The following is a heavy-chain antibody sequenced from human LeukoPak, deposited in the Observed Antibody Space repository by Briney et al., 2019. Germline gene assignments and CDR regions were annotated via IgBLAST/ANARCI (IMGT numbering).Heavy chain of an antibody. CDR1: GFTVSSNY. V-gene: IGHV3-53*01. D-gene: IGHD5-12*01. J-gene: IGHJ4*02. CDR2: IYSGGDT. Sequence: PGGSLRLSCAASGFTVSSNYMSWVRQAPGKGLEWVSVIYSGGDTYYADSVKGRFTISRDNSKNTRYLQMDTLRAEDTAVYYWSRASGYSGYGPFDYCGQGTLVTVSS. CDR3: SRASGYSGYGPFDY.